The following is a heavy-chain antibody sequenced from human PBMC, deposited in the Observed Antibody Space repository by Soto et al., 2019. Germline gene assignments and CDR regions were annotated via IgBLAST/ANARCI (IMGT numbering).Heavy chain of an antibody. CDR3: VRAPGSATVTTSYVDY. V-gene: IGHV3-30-3*01. D-gene: IGHD4-17*01. CDR1: GFTFKNYA. J-gene: IGHJ4*01. CDR2: ISYDGSKK. Sequence: GGSLRLSCAASGFTFKNYAMHWVRQAPGKGLEWVVVISYDGSKKYYAESVEGRLIISRDNSKNALYMQMNSLRDEDTAVYYCVRAPGSATVTTSYVDYWGQGSLVTVSS.